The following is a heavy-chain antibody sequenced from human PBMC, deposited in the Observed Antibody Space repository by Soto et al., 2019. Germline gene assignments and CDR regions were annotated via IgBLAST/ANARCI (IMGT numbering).Heavy chain of an antibody. CDR3: AREVTVASYSFDF. CDR2: IISIFGSA. J-gene: IGHJ4*02. CDR1: GGTFSNYA. V-gene: IGHV1-69*13. Sequence: SVKVSCKASGGTFSNYALSWVRQAPGQGLEWMGGIISIFGSANYAQKFQGRVTITADDSTSTAYMELSSLRPDDTAVYYCAREVTVASYSFDFWGQGTLVTVSS. D-gene: IGHD5-12*01.